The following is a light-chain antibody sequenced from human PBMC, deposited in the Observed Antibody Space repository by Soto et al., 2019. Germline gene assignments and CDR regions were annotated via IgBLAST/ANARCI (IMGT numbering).Light chain of an antibody. Sequence: DIQMTQSPSSLSASVGDRVTVTCRASQAISNYLAWFQQKPGKVPKLLIFAGSTLQSGVPSRFSGSGSGTDFTLTISSLQPEDVATYYCQNYNSAPYTFGQGTKLEIK. V-gene: IGKV1-27*01. J-gene: IGKJ2*01. CDR3: QNYNSAPYT. CDR1: QAISNY. CDR2: AGS.